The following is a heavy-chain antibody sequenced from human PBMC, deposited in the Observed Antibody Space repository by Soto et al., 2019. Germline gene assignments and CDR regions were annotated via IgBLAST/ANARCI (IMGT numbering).Heavy chain of an antibody. J-gene: IGHJ6*02. D-gene: IGHD2-2*01. CDR3: AREGLVLVPSTDNSDYFSEHMDL. Sequence: QVQLVQSGAEVKKPGSSVKVSCKASGDTFSTYTITWMRQAPGQGLEWMGGIIPRSATSKYAEKFQGSVTITADESTSTGYVELSSLTSEATAVYYCAREGLVLVPSTDNSDYFSEHMDLWGQGTTFTVSS. V-gene: IGHV1-69*12. CDR2: IIPRSATS. CDR1: GDTFSTYT.